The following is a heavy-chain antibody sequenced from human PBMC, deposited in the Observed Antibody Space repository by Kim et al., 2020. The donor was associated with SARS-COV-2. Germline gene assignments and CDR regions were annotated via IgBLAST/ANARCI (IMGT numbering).Heavy chain of an antibody. V-gene: IGHV3-15*01. D-gene: IGHD3-10*01. Sequence: PAKGRFPISRDDSNDTLYLQMNSLKTEDTAVYYCTAVITMVRGAPRGEDYWGQGTLVTVSS. J-gene: IGHJ4*02. CDR3: TAVITMVRGAPRGEDY.